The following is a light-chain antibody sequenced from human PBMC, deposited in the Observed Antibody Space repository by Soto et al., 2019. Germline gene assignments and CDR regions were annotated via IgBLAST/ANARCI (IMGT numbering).Light chain of an antibody. CDR1: QGISSY. V-gene: IGKV1-9*01. CDR2: AAS. CDR3: QQLNSYPLT. J-gene: IGKJ3*01. Sequence: DIQLTQSPSFLSASVGDRVTITCRASQGISSYLAWYQQKPGKAPKLLIYAASTLRSGVPSRFSGSGSGTEFTLIISSLQPEDFATYYCQQLNSYPLTFGPGTKVYI.